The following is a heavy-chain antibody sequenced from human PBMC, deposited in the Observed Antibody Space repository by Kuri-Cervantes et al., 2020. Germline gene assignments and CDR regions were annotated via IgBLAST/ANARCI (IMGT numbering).Heavy chain of an antibody. CDR1: GFTFSSYA. CDR3: ARPGPHSSSWYNY. D-gene: IGHD6-13*01. J-gene: IGHJ4*02. CDR2: ISYDGSNK. Sequence: GGSLRLSCAASGFTFSSYAMHWVRQAPGKGLEWVAVISYDGSNKYYADSVKGRFTISRDNSKNTLYLQMNNLRAEDTAVYYCARPGPHSSSWYNYWGQGTLVTVSS. V-gene: IGHV3-30-3*01.